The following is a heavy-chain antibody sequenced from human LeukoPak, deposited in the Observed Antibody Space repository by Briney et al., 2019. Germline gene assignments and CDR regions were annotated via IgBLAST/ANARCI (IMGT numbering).Heavy chain of an antibody. CDR3: ARDLGYSATH. V-gene: IGHV3-30*03. J-gene: IGHJ4*02. Sequence: PGRSLRLSCAAPGFTFSSYGMHWVRQAPGKGLEWVAVISYDGSNKYYADSVKGRFTISRDNSKNTLYLQMNSLRAEDTAVYYCARDLGYSATHWGQGTLLTVSS. CDR1: GFTFSSYG. D-gene: IGHD2-15*01. CDR2: ISYDGSNK.